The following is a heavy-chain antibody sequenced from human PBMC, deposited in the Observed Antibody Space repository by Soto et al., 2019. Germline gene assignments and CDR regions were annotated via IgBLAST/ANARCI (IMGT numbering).Heavy chain of an antibody. CDR2: VSGSGGSR. CDR1: GCTFNNYA. V-gene: IGHV3-23*01. Sequence: PWGSRRLSWAASGCTFNNYAINWVRQAPGKGLERVSAVSGSGGSRYDAGSVKGRFSSSRDNSKDTLYLPMNILRAEATAVYYCAKVLLPRWLQSKSFDPWGQGTLVTVSS. D-gene: IGHD4-4*01. J-gene: IGHJ5*02. CDR3: AKVLLPRWLQSKSFDP.